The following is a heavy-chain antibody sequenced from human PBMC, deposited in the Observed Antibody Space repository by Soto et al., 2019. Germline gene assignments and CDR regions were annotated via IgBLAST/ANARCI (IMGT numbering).Heavy chain of an antibody. Sequence: QVTLKESGPVLVKPTETLTLTCTVSGFSLSNARMGVSWIRQPPGKALEWLAHIFSNDEKSYSTSLKSSLTISKDTSKSPVVLTMNNMDPVDTATYYCATSIAARPGAFDIWGQGTMVTVSS. CDR1: GFSLSNARMG. CDR3: ATSIAARPGAFDI. CDR2: IFSNDEK. J-gene: IGHJ3*02. D-gene: IGHD6-6*01. V-gene: IGHV2-26*01.